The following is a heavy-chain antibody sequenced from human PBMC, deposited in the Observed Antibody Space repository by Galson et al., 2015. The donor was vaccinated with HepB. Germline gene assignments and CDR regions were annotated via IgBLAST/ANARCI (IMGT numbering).Heavy chain of an antibody. D-gene: IGHD3-10*01. V-gene: IGHV3-66*01. CDR1: GFAVSSNY. CDR2: IHSGTST. J-gene: IGHJ4*02. Sequence: SLRLSCAAPGFAVSSNYMSWVRQAPGKGLEWVSVIHSGTSTYYADSVKGRFTISRDNSKNTLYLQMNSLRAEDTAVYYCARAVQRGVIILWGQGTLVTVSS. CDR3: ARAVQRGVIIL.